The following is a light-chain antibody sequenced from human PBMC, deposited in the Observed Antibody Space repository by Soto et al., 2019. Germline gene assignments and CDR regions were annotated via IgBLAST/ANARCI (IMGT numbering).Light chain of an antibody. V-gene: IGKV1-39*01. CDR1: QTINSY. CDR2: TAS. CDR3: HQTYTIPQT. J-gene: IGKJ1*01. Sequence: DIQMTQSLSSLSASVVDRVTITCRASQTINSYLNWYQQKPGKAPNLLIYTASNLASGVPSRFSGSGSGTDFTLTISSLQPGDFATYFCHQTYTIPQTFGQGTKVDIK.